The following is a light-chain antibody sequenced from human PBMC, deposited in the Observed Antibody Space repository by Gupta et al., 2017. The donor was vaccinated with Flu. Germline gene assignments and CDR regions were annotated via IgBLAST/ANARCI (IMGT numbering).Light chain of an antibody. J-gene: IGKJ2*02. V-gene: IGKV2-30*01. CDR3: TRGTHPWT. CDR1: QSRVYKNGINL. Sequence: VTLGQAAYISGRSSQSRVYKNGINLLCWVQQRPGQPPRRIIYEGSKRDFGVPDRFSGSGEVNDFTLKSSRGEDEDVGVYYCTRGTHPWTFGQGTRLDI. CDR2: EGS.